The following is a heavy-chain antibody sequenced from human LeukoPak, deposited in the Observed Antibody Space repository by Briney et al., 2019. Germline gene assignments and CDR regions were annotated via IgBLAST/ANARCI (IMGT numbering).Heavy chain of an antibody. D-gene: IGHD4-17*01. CDR3: SWSLYGDYKDLIDY. V-gene: IGHV1-46*01. CDR2: INPSGGST. J-gene: IGHJ4*02. Sequence: GASVKVSCKASGYTFTSYYMHWVRHAPGQGLEWKGIINPSGGSTTDSHRDHVRVTMTTYTSTTKVYMLLNRLNSEATAASYYSWSLYGDYKDLIDYWGQGTLVTVSS. CDR1: GYTFTSYY.